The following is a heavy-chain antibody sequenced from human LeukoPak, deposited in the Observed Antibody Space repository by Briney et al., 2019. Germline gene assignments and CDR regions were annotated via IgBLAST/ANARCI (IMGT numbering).Heavy chain of an antibody. CDR2: INHSGST. D-gene: IGHD2-2*01. Sequence: PSETLSLTCAVYGGSFSGYYWSWIRQPPGKGLEWIGEINHSGSTNYNPSLKSRVTISVDTSKNQFSLKLSSVTAADTAVYYCARHIVVVPAAFPWFDPWGQGTLVTVSS. CDR1: GGSFSGYY. V-gene: IGHV4-34*01. J-gene: IGHJ5*02. CDR3: ARHIVVVPAAFPWFDP.